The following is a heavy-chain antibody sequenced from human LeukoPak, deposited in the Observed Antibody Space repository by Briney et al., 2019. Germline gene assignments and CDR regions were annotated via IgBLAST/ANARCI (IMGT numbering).Heavy chain of an antibody. V-gene: IGHV3-48*04. J-gene: IGHJ4*02. CDR3: AKDIQYSSTVTLDY. Sequence: GGSLRLSCEASGFIFSDYNMNWVRQAPGKGLEWLSFIDSSSSTIYYADSVKGRFTISRDNAKNSLYLQMNSLRAEDTALYYCAKDIQYSSTVTLDYWGQGTLVTVSS. D-gene: IGHD4-17*01. CDR2: IDSSSSTI. CDR1: GFIFSDYN.